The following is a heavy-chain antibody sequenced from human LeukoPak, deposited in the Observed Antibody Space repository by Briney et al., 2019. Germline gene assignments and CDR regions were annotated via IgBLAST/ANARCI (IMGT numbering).Heavy chain of an antibody. CDR2: IYSGGRT. CDR1: GFTVSSNY. V-gene: IGHV3-53*01. CDR3: ARDRGYSHGYKYAY. D-gene: IGHD5-18*01. Sequence: GGSLRLSCAASGFTVSSNYMSWVRQAPGKGLEWVSVIYSGGRTYYADSVKGRFTISRDNSKNTLYLQMNNLRAEDTAVYYCARDRGYSHGYKYAYWGQGTLVTVSS. J-gene: IGHJ4*02.